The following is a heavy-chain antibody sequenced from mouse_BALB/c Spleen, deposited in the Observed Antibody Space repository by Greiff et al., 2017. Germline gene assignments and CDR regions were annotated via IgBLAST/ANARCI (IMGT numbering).Heavy chain of an antibody. CDR2: INSNGGST. J-gene: IGHJ4*01. CDR1: GFTFSSYG. D-gene: IGHD2-4*01. V-gene: IGHV5-6-3*01. Sequence: EVMLVESGGGLVQPGGSLKLSCAASGFTFSSYGMSWVRQTPDKRLELVATINSNGGSTYYPASVKGRFTISRDNAKNTLYLQMSSLKSEDTAMYYCARVYYDYDDAMDYWGQGTSVTVSS. CDR3: ARVYYDYDDAMDY.